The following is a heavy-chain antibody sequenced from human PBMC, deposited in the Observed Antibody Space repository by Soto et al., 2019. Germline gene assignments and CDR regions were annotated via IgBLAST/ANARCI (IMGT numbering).Heavy chain of an antibody. CDR3: ARDPGYSSFDY. J-gene: IGHJ4*02. CDR1: GFSFSGSW. CDR2: INQDGSVK. V-gene: IGHV3-7*01. D-gene: IGHD5-12*01. Sequence: DVQLVESGGGLVQPGGSLRLSCAASGFSFSGSWMSWVRQAPGRGLEFVANINQDGSVKNSVDSVKGRFTISRDNAKNSVFLQMNGLRDADSGVYDCARDPGYSSFDYWGQGTLFTGSS.